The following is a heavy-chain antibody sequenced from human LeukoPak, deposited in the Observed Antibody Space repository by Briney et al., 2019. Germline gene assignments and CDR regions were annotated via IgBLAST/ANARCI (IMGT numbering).Heavy chain of an antibody. CDR1: RFTFDDYA. D-gene: IGHD5-12*01. V-gene: IGHV3-9*01. CDR2: ISWNSGSI. Sequence: GGSLRLSCAASRFTFDDYAMHWVRQAPGKGLEWVSGISWNSGSIGYADSVKGRFTISRDNAKNSLYLQMNSLRVEDTALYYCAKGGYDLDYYMDVWGKGTTVTISS. CDR3: AKGGYDLDYYMDV. J-gene: IGHJ6*03.